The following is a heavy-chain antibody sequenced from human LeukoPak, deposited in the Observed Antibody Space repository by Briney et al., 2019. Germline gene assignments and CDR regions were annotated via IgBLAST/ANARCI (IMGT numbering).Heavy chain of an antibody. CDR3: ASGGYNLPRGY. J-gene: IGHJ4*02. V-gene: IGHV1-69*06. CDR1: GGTFSSYA. D-gene: IGHD5-24*01. CDR2: IIPIFGTA. Sequence: LVKVSCKASGGTFSSYAISWVRQAPGQGLEWMGGIIPIFGTANYAQKFQGRVTITADKSTSTAYMELSSLRSEDTAVYYCASGGYNLPRGYWGQGTLVTVSS.